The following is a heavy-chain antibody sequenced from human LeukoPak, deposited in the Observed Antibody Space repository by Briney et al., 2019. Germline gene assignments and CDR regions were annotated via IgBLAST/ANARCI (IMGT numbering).Heavy chain of an antibody. V-gene: IGHV4-59*12. CDR3: ARGRRYSGRHDASNI. D-gene: IGHD1-26*01. Sequence: KPSETLSLTCTVTGGSIGRYYWRWIRQPPGKGLEGTGYIHYTGTTNYTPSLKTRVTISLDMAKNQFSLKLSSVTPAATAVYYCARGRRYSGRHDASNIWGQGTMVTVSS. J-gene: IGHJ3*02. CDR2: IHYTGTT. CDR1: GGSIGRYY.